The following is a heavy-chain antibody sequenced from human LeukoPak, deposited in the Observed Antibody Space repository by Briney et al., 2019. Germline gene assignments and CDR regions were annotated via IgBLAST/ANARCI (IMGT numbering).Heavy chain of an antibody. CDR3: AKSRYNWNSDAFDI. D-gene: IGHD1/OR15-1a*01. V-gene: IGHV4-59*01. J-gene: IGHJ3*02. CDR2: IYYSGST. Sequence: NPSETLSLTCTVSGGSISSYYGSWIRQPPGKGLEWIGYIYYSGSTNYNPSLKRRVTISVDTSKNQFSLKLSSVTAADTAVYYCAKSRYNWNSDAFDIWGQGTMVTVSS. CDR1: GGSISSYY.